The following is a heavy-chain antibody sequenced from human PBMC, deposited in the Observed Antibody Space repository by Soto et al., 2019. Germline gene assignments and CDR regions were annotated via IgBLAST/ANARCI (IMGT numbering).Heavy chain of an antibody. Sequence: PGGSLRLSCAASGFTFINAWLSWVRQAPGKGLEWVGRIKSKTDGGTTDYTAPVKGRFIISRDDSKNTLYLQMNSLKTEDTAVYYCTTGSTSTKNYWGQGALVTVSS. V-gene: IGHV3-15*01. D-gene: IGHD6-6*01. CDR1: GFTFINAW. CDR2: IKSKTDGGTT. J-gene: IGHJ4*02. CDR3: TTGSTSTKNY.